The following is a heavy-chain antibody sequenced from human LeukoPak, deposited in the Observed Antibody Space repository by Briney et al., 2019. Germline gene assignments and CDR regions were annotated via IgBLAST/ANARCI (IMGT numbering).Heavy chain of an antibody. V-gene: IGHV3-21*01. CDR2: ISSGSTYI. CDR1: EFTFSSYF. J-gene: IGHJ4*02. D-gene: IGHD6-13*01. CDR3: ARAPLAGSWYFDY. Sequence: GGSLRLSCAASEFTFSSYFMNWVRQAPGKGLEWVSSISSGSTYIYYADSVKGRFTISRDNAKNSLYLQMNSLRAEDTAVYYCARAPLAGSWYFDYWGQGTLVTVSP.